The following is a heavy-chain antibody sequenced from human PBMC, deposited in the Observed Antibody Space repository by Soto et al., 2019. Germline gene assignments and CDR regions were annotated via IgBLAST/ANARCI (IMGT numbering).Heavy chain of an antibody. Sequence: QVQLVQSGAEEKKPGASVKVSCKASGYTFTSYAMSWVRQAPGQRLEWMGWINAGNGNTKYSEKFQGRVTITRDTAASTAYMELSSLRSEDTAVYYCARDQRIAFDYWGQGTLVTVSS. V-gene: IGHV1-3*05. CDR3: ARDQRIAFDY. D-gene: IGHD6-25*01. CDR1: GYTFTSYA. CDR2: INAGNGNT. J-gene: IGHJ4*02.